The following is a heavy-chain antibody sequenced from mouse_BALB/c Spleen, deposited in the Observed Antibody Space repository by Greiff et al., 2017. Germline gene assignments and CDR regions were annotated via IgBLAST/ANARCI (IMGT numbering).Heavy chain of an antibody. J-gene: IGHJ4*01. CDR1: GFSLTSYG. Sequence: VQLQESGPDLVAPSQSLSITCTVSGFSLTSYGVHWVRQPPGKGLEWLVVIWSDGSTTYNSALKSRLSISKDNSKSQVFLKMNSLQTDDTAMYYCARQKSYYYGSSYYAMDYWGQGTSVTVSS. CDR2: IWSDGST. V-gene: IGHV2-6-2*01. D-gene: IGHD1-1*01. CDR3: ARQKSYYYGSSYYAMDY.